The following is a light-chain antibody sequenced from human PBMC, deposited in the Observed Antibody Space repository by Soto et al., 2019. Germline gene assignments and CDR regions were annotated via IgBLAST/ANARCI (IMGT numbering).Light chain of an antibody. CDR2: GAS. V-gene: IGKV3-20*01. CDR3: QEYGSSRT. CDR1: QSVSSSY. Sequence: EIVLTQSPGTLSLSPGERATLSCRASQSVSSSYLVWYQQKPGQAPRLLIYGASSRATGIPDRFSGSGSGTDFTLTISRVEPEDFAVYYCQEYGSSRTFGQGTKVEIK. J-gene: IGKJ1*01.